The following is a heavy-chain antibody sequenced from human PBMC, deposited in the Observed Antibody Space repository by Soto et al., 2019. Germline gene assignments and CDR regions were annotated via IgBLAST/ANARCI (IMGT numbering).Heavy chain of an antibody. J-gene: IGHJ4*02. V-gene: IGHV3-74*01. D-gene: IGHD2-2*01. CDR3: ARDCYSTSCFDY. CDR1: GFIVGSYW. CDR2: INGDGSRT. Sequence: GGSLRLSCAASGFIVGSYWMYWVRQAPGKGLMWVSRINGDGSRTIYADSVKGRFTISRDNAKNTLDLQMSSLRAEDTAVYYCARDCYSTSCFDYWGQGVLVTVSS.